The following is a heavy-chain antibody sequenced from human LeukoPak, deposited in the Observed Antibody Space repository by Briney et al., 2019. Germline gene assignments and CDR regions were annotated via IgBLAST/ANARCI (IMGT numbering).Heavy chain of an antibody. CDR3: ARLDEDDSSGYYAEYYFDY. D-gene: IGHD3-22*01. Sequence: ASVKVSCKASGYTFSSYGITWVRQAPGQGLEWMGWSSTYNDNTNYAQNLQGRVTMTTDPSTSTAYMELSSLRSEDTAVYYCARLDEDDSSGYYAEYYFDYWGQGTLVTVSS. V-gene: IGHV1-18*01. J-gene: IGHJ4*02. CDR2: SSTYNDNT. CDR1: GYTFSSYG.